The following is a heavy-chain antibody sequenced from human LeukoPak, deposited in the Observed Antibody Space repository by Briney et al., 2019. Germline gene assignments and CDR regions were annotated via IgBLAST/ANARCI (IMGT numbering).Heavy chain of an antibody. J-gene: IGHJ4*02. Sequence: GGSLRLSCAASGFTVNYIYMSWVRQARGRGPEWVSVTYTDGTTYYADCVKGRFTISRDNGKNTVYLQMNTLRAEDTAVYYCARGILASGTFDCWGQGTMVTVSS. D-gene: IGHD3-3*02. CDR2: TYTDGTT. CDR1: GFTVNYIY. V-gene: IGHV3-66*01. CDR3: ARGILASGTFDC.